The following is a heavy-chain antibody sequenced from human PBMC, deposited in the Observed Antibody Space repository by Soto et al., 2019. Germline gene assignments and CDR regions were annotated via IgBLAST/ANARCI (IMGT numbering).Heavy chain of an antibody. V-gene: IGHV1-69*01. CDR3: ARDSLLWFGHSTYYFDY. J-gene: IGHJ4*02. Sequence: QVQLVQSGAEVKTPGSSVKVSCKASGGTFSSYAISWVRQAPGQGLEWMGGIIPIFGTANYAQKFQGRVTITADESTSTDYMELSSLRSEDTAVYYCARDSLLWFGHSTYYFDYWGQGTLVTVSS. CDR2: IIPIFGTA. D-gene: IGHD3-10*01. CDR1: GGTFSSYA.